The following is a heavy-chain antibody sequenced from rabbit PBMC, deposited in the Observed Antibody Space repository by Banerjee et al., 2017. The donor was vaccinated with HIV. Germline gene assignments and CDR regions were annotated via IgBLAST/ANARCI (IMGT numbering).Heavy chain of an antibody. CDR1: GFDFSNYY. V-gene: IGHV1S43*01. CDR3: ARYVHVNYGRGDL. Sequence: QEQLEESGGGLVKPGGSLTLNCTVSGFDFSNYYMNWVRQAPGKGLEWIGIIYTGKGSTYYANWVNGRFTISSDNAQNTVDLQMNTLTAADTATYFCARYVHVNYGRGDLWGPGTLVTVS. J-gene: IGHJ4*01. CDR2: IYTGKGST. D-gene: IGHD5-1*01.